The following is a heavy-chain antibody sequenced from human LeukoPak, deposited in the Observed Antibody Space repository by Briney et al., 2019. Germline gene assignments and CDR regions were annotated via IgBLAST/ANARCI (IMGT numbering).Heavy chain of an antibody. CDR1: GFTFSSYD. J-gene: IGHJ2*01. CDR3: VREGFCGGDCPAYFDF. D-gene: IGHD2-21*02. CDR2: IDTAGGT. Sequence: GGSLRLSCAASGFTFSSYDMHWVRHTPGKGLEWVSAIDTAGGTYYPGSVEGRFTISRENAKNSFHLQMNSLTDADTAVYYCVREGFCGGDCPAYFDFWGRGTLVTVSS. V-gene: IGHV3-13*04.